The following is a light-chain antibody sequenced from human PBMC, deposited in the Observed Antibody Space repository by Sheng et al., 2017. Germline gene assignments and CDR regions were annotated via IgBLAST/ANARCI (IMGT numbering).Light chain of an antibody. Sequence: SYELTQPPSGVSVPTDKRPGSPALEMHCQKNNAYWYQQKSGQAPVLVIYEDSKRPSGIPERFSGSSSGTMATLTISGAQVEDEADYYCYSTDSSGNHWVFGGGTKLTVL. CDR2: EDS. CDR1: HCQKNN. CDR3: YSTDSSGNHWV. V-gene: IGLV3-10*01. J-gene: IGLJ3*02.